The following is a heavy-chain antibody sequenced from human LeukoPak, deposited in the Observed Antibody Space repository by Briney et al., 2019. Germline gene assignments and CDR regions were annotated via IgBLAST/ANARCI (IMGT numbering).Heavy chain of an antibody. V-gene: IGHV3-21*01. CDR1: GFTFSSYS. CDR3: ARDIGTPSSSGY. Sequence: GGSLRLSCAASGFTFSSYSMNWVRQAPGKGLEWASSISSSSSYIYYADSVKGRFTISRDNAKNSLYLQMNSLRAEDTAVYDCARDIGTPSSSGYWGQGTLVTVSS. D-gene: IGHD6-6*01. CDR2: ISSSSSYI. J-gene: IGHJ4*02.